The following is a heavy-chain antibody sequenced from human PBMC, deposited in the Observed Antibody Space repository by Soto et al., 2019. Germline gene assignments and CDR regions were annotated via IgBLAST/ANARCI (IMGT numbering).Heavy chain of an antibody. CDR3: ARHPGGYYFDY. Sequence: QVQLQESGPGLVKPSQTLSLTCTVSGGSISSGGYYWSWIRQHPGKGLEWIGYIYYSGSTYYNPSLKSXXTXSXXTSKNQFSLKLSSVTAADTAVYYCARHPGGYYFDYWGQGTLVTVSS. CDR1: GGSISSGGYY. J-gene: IGHJ4*02. CDR2: IYYSGST. D-gene: IGHD1-26*01. V-gene: IGHV4-31*03.